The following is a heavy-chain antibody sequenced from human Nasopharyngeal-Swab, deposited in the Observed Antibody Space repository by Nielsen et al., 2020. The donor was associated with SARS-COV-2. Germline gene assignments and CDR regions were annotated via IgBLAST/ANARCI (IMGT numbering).Heavy chain of an antibody. J-gene: IGHJ6*02. Sequence: ASVKVSCKASGYTFTGYYMHWVRQAPGQGLEWMGWINPNSGGTNYAQKFQGRVTMTRDTSISTAYMELSRLRSEDTAVYYCARADGDAGYGMDVWGQGTTVTVSS. CDR1: GYTFTGYY. D-gene: IGHD4-17*01. CDR2: INPNSGGT. V-gene: IGHV1-2*02. CDR3: ARADGDAGYGMDV.